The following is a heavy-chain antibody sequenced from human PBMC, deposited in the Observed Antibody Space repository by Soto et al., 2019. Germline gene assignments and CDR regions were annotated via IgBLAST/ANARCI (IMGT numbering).Heavy chain of an antibody. V-gene: IGHV1-46*01. D-gene: IGHD3-10*01. CDR1: GYTFTDYY. CDR3: AREPKESFYFDS. Sequence: SVKVSCKASGYTFTDYYIQWVRQAPGLGLEWLGIIRPSGGGTEYAQRFQGRVTMTRDTSTSTVYMELTSLRSDDTAIYYCAREPKESFYFDSWGQGTLVTVSS. J-gene: IGHJ4*02. CDR2: IRPSGGGT.